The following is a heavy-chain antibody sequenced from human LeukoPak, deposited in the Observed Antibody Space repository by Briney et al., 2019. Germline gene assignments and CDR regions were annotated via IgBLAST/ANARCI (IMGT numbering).Heavy chain of an antibody. J-gene: IGHJ4*02. CDR3: ARGSENYYGSGRPPLD. Sequence: GASVKVSCKASGYTFTSYGISWVPQAPGQGLEWMGWISAYNGNTNYAQKLQGRVTMTTDTSTSTAYMELSSLRSEDTAVYYCARGSENYYGSGRPPLDWGQGTLVTVSS. CDR2: ISAYNGNT. D-gene: IGHD3-10*01. V-gene: IGHV1-18*01. CDR1: GYTFTSYG.